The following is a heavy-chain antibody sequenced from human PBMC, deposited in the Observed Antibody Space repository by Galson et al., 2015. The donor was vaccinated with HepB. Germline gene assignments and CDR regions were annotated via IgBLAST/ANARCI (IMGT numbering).Heavy chain of an antibody. D-gene: IGHD3-10*01. J-gene: IGHJ4*02. CDR2: ISAYNGNT. CDR3: ARVLPRGSVYYGSGSYPDY. Sequence: VKVSCKASGYTFTSYGISWVRQAPGQGLEWMGWISAYNGNTNYAQKLQGRVTMTTDTSTSTAYMELRSLRSDDTAVYYCARVLPRGSVYYGSGSYPDYWGQGTLVTVSS. CDR1: GYTFTSYG. V-gene: IGHV1-18*01.